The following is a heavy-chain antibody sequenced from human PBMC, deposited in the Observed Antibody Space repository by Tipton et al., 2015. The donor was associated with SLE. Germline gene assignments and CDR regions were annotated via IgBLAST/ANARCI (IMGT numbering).Heavy chain of an antibody. V-gene: IGHV3-30*02. CDR2: IRHDGNTK. D-gene: IGHD6-6*01. CDR1: GFTFSSYG. J-gene: IGHJ4*02. CDR3: AKDLGSSSDF. Sequence: SLRLSCAASGFTFSSYGMHWVRQAPGKGLEWVAYIRHDGNTKYYADSVKGRVTVSRDNSKNTLYLEMHSLRLEYTAVYHCAKDLGSSSDFWGQGTLVTVSS.